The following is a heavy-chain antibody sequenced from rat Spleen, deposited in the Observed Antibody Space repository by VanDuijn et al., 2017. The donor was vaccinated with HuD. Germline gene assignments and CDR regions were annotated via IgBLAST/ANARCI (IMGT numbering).Heavy chain of an antibody. Sequence: EVQLVESGGGLVQPGRSMKLSCAASGLSFSNYDMAWVRQSPTKGLEWVASISTGGGNTYYRDSVKGRFTISRDNAKSTLYLQMDSLRSEDTATYYCTGSNYDYFDYWGQGVMVTVSS. J-gene: IGHJ2*01. V-gene: IGHV5-25*01. CDR1: GLSFSNYD. CDR2: ISTGGGNT. CDR3: TGSNYDYFDY. D-gene: IGHD1-10*01.